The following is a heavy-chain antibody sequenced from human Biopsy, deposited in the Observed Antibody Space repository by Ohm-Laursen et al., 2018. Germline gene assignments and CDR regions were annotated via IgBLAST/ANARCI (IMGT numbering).Heavy chain of an antibody. CDR2: ISPKSGDT. CDR3: ALQSVAQMKNFDY. CDR1: GFSFTGYY. V-gene: IGHV1-2*02. Sequence: ASVKVSCKASGFSFTGYYIHWVRQAPGQGLEWMGWISPKSGDTNYAHKFQGNITMTRDTSMSTAYMEMSRLRCDYTAVYHCALQSVAQMKNFDYWGQGTLVTVSS. D-gene: IGHD6-19*01. J-gene: IGHJ4*02.